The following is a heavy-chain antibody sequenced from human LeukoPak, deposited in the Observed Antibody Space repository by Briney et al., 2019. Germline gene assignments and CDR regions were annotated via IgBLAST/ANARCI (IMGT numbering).Heavy chain of an antibody. CDR1: GFSFTDNY. CDR3: TRDQPTVTTIGFDL. J-gene: IGHJ4*02. D-gene: IGHD4-11*01. Sequence: KPGRSLRLSCAASGFSFTDNYTRGSRHGPGEGLGWVLCISIGSSYKHSADSVKGRFTISRDNSKTSLYLPMTRLSSEDTPLFYCTRDQPTVTTIGFDLWGQGTLVTVSS. CDR2: ISIGSSYK. V-gene: IGHV3-11*05.